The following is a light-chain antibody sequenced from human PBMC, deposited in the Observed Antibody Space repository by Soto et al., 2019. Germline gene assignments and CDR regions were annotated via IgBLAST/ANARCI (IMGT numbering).Light chain of an antibody. CDR1: QSISSW. CDR3: QQYNCYWT. J-gene: IGKJ1*01. CDR2: KGS. Sequence: DIQMTQSPSTLSASVGDRVTITCRASQSISSWSAWYQQKPGKAPKLLSYKGSSLESGVPSRFSGRGPGTEFTVTISSLQPDDFATYYCQQYNCYWTFGQGTKVEIK. V-gene: IGKV1-5*03.